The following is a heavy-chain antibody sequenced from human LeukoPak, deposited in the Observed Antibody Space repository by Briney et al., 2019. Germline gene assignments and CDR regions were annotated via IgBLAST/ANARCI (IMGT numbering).Heavy chain of an antibody. Sequence: GGSLRLSCAASGFTFDDYAMHWVRQAPGKGLEWVSLISGDGGSTYYADSVEGRFTISRDNSKNSLYLQMNSLRTEDTALYYCSKDITWNLSYGMDVWGQGTTVTVSS. CDR2: ISGDGGST. J-gene: IGHJ6*02. CDR3: SKDITWNLSYGMDV. CDR1: GFTFDDYA. D-gene: IGHD1-1*01. V-gene: IGHV3-43*02.